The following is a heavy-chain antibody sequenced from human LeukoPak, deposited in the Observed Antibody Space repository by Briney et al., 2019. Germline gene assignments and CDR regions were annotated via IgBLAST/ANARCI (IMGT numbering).Heavy chain of an antibody. CDR1: GFTFPNAW. D-gene: IGHD6-13*01. CDR3: ATPGRIPEAANWFDP. J-gene: IGHJ5*02. CDR2: IKSRTDGGTT. Sequence: GGSLRLSCAASGFTFPNAWMSWLRQAPGKGLEWVGHIKSRTDGGTTDYAAPVKGRFTISRDDSENTLYLQMNSLKAEDTAVYYCATPGRIPEAANWFDPWGQGTLVTVSS. V-gene: IGHV3-15*01.